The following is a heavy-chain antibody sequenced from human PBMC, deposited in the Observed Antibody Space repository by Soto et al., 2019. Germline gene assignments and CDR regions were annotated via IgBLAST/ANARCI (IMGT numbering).Heavy chain of an antibody. Sequence: SETLSLTCAVSGGSISSGGYSWSWIRQPPGKGLEWIGYIYHSGSTYYNPSLKSRVTISVDRSKNQFSLKLSSVTAADTAVYYCAREVRGCFDYWGQGTLVTV. CDR3: AREVRGCFDY. CDR1: GGSISSGGYS. V-gene: IGHV4-30-2*01. J-gene: IGHJ4*02. D-gene: IGHD1-26*01. CDR2: IYHSGST.